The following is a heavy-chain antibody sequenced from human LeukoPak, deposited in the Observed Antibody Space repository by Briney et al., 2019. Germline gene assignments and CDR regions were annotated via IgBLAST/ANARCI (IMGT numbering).Heavy chain of an antibody. Sequence: GGSLRLSRAASGFKLSGFGMHWVRQAPGKGLEWVSAISGSGGSTYYADSVKGRFTISRDNSKNTLYPQMNRLRAEDTAVYYCAKGEDTVDYWGQGTLVTVSS. D-gene: IGHD2-15*01. V-gene: IGHV3-23*01. J-gene: IGHJ4*02. CDR1: GFKLSGFG. CDR2: ISGSGGST. CDR3: AKGEDTVDY.